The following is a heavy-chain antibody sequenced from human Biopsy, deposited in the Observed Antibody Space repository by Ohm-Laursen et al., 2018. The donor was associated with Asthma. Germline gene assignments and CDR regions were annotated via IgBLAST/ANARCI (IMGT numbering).Heavy chain of an antibody. CDR3: VRGSSSWHHGPFHYYYGLDV. V-gene: IGHV4-39*01. CDR1: SGSGGYMRSGNYY. Sequence: SDTLSLTCSLSSGSGGYMRSGNYYWGWTRQPPGKELEWIGSIYYSGTTYYNPSLESRVTVSANTSKNQFSLKLTSVTAADTAVYYCVRGSSSWHHGPFHYYYGLDVWGQGTTATVSS. CDR2: IYYSGTT. D-gene: IGHD6-13*01. J-gene: IGHJ6*02.